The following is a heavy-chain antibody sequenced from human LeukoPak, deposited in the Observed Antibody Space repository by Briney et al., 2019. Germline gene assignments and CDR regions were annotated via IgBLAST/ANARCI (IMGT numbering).Heavy chain of an antibody. CDR3: ARGETIVGATPFDY. CDR2: IYYSGST. J-gene: IGHJ4*02. Sequence: SETLSLTCTVSGGSISSSSYYWGCIRQPPGKGLECIGSIYYSGSTYYNPSLKSRVTISADTSKNQFSLKLSSVTAADTAVYYCARGETIVGATPFDYWGQGTLVTVSS. V-gene: IGHV4-39*07. D-gene: IGHD1-26*01. CDR1: GGSISSSSYY.